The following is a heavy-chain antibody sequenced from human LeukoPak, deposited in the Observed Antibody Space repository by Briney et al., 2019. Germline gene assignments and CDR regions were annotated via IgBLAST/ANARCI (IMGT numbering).Heavy chain of an antibody. Sequence: AGGSLRLSCAASGFTVSSNYMSWVRQAPGKGLEWVSVIYSGGSTYYADSVKGRFTISRDNSKNTLYLQMNSLRAEDTAVYYCARLVDTAMVGYYYMDVWGKGTTVTVSS. CDR3: ARLVDTAMVGYYYMDV. CDR2: IYSGGST. J-gene: IGHJ6*03. CDR1: GFTVSSNY. D-gene: IGHD5-18*01. V-gene: IGHV3-53*01.